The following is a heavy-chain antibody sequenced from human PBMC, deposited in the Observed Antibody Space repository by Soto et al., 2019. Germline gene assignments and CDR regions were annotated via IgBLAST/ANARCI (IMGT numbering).Heavy chain of an antibody. CDR3: ARHIRGYSYGSLYYYYYYMDV. CDR1: GGSISSSSYY. CDR2: IYYSGST. D-gene: IGHD5-18*01. V-gene: IGHV4-39*01. Sequence: SETLSLTCTVSGGSISSSSYYWGWIRQPPGKGLEWIGSIYYSGSTYYNPSLKSRVTISVDTSKNQFSLKLSSVTAADTAVYYCARHIRGYSYGSLYYYYYYMDVWGKGTTVTVSS. J-gene: IGHJ6*03.